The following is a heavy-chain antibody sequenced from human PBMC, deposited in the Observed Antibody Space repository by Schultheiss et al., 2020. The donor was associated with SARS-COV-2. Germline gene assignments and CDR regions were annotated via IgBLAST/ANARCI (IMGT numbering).Heavy chain of an antibody. Sequence: ASVKVSCKVSGYTFTNYAIHWVRQAPGQRLEWMGWINAVNGNTRYSQKFQGRVTITRDTSASTAHVELTSLRSEDTAVYYCARKRDDNGDGRLDYWGQGTLVTVSS. CDR2: INAVNGNT. CDR3: ARKRDDNGDGRLDY. D-gene: IGHD4-17*01. V-gene: IGHV1-3*01. J-gene: IGHJ4*02. CDR1: GYTFTNYA.